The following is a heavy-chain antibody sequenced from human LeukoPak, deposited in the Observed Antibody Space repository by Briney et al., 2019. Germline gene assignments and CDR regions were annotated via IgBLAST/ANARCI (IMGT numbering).Heavy chain of an antibody. CDR1: GFTFSTYN. V-gene: IGHV3-48*01. J-gene: IGHJ4*02. CDR2: ISSGSTTI. Sequence: GGSLRLSCAASGFTFSTYNMNWVRQAPGKGLEWVSYISSGSTTIYYADSVRGRFTISRDNAKNSLYLQMDSLRAEDTAVFYCARDQYDTWSRRGNFDSWGQGTLVIVSS. CDR3: ARDQYDTWSRRGNFDS. D-gene: IGHD3-3*01.